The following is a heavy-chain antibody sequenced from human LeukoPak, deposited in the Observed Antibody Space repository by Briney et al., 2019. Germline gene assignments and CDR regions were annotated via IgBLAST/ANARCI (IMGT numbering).Heavy chain of an antibody. V-gene: IGHV1-2*02. J-gene: IGHJ5*02. D-gene: IGHD6-13*01. CDR1: GYTFTGYY. Sequence: ASVKVSCKASGYTFTGYYMHWVRQAPGQGLEWMGWINPNSGGTNYAQKFQGRVTMTRDTSISTAYMELSRLRSDDMAVYYCARKSNSSSWYGNWFDPWGQGTLVTVSS. CDR3: ARKSNSSSWYGNWFDP. CDR2: INPNSGGT.